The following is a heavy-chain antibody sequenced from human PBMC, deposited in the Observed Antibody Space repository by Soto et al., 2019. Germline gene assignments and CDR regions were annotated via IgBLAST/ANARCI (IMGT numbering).Heavy chain of an antibody. J-gene: IGHJ4*02. CDR2: INHDGTNT. Sequence: VQLVESGGGVVQPGRSLRLSCAASGFIFNTYWMHWVRQAPGEGVVWVSRINHDGTNTDYADSVKGRFTISRDNAKKTLYLDMSGLRVDDTAVYYCTRDGGGKYYGGFDNWGQGTLVTVSS. CDR1: GFIFNTYW. D-gene: IGHD3-3*01. V-gene: IGHV3-74*01. CDR3: TRDGGGKYYGGFDN.